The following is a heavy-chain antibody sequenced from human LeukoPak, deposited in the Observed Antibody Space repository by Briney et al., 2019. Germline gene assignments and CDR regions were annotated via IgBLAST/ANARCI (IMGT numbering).Heavy chain of an antibody. CDR2: ISAYNGNT. Sequence: ASVNVSCKASGYTFTSYVISWVRQAPGQGREGMGWISAYNGNTNYAQKLQGRVTITTDTSTSTAYMQLRSLRSDDTAVYYCARDTVALPCDYWGQGTLVTVSS. V-gene: IGHV1-18*01. D-gene: IGHD2-21*02. CDR1: GYTFTSYV. CDR3: ARDTVALPCDY. J-gene: IGHJ4*02.